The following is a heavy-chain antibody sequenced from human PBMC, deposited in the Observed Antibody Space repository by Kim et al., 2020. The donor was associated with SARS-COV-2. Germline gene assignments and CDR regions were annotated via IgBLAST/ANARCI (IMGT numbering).Heavy chain of an antibody. CDR3: ARPRSSMVRGVRKSVGYMDV. J-gene: IGHJ6*03. D-gene: IGHD3-10*01. CDR2: FYPGDSDT. Sequence: GESLKISCKGSGYSFTSYWNGWVRQMPGKGLEWMGIFYPGDSDTRYSPSFQGQVTISADKSNSTAYLQWSSLKASDNAMYYCARPRSSMVRGVRKSVGYMDVWGKGPTVAISS. CDR1: GYSFTSYW. V-gene: IGHV5-51*01.